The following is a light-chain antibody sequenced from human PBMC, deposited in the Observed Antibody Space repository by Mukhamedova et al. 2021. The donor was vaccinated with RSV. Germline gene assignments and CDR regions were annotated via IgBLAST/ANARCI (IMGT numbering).Light chain of an antibody. Sequence: WYQRRVHGKAPQLLIHAASTLQSGVPSRFSGSGSGTDFTLTISSLQPEDFATYYCQERKAFGQGTKVEIK. V-gene: IGKV1-39*01. CDR3: QERKA. CDR2: AAS. J-gene: IGKJ1*01.